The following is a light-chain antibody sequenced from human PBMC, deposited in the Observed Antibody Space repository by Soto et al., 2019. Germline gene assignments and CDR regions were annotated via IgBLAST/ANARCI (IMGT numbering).Light chain of an antibody. J-gene: IGLJ1*01. CDR3: VSYTSSTTYV. Sequence: QSALTQPASVSDSPGQSITISCTGTSSDVGGSNFVSWYQQHPGKPSKLIIYDVANRPSGVSNRFSGSKAGSTASLIISRLQTEDEADYYCVSYTSSTTYVFGTGTKGTVL. V-gene: IGLV2-14*03. CDR1: SSDVGGSNF. CDR2: DVA.